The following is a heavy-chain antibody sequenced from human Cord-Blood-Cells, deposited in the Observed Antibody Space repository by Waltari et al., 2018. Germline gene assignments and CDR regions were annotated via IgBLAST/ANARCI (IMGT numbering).Heavy chain of an antibody. Sequence: EVQLVESGGGLIQPGGSLRLSCAASGFTVSSNYMSWVRQAPGKGLEWVSVIYSGGSTYYADSVKGRFTISRDNSKNTLYLQRNSLRAEDTAVYYCARSPKGRGGAAAYWGQGTLVTVSS. CDR3: ARSPKGRGGAAAY. D-gene: IGHD6-13*01. V-gene: IGHV3-53*01. J-gene: IGHJ4*02. CDR1: GFTVSSNY. CDR2: IYSGGST.